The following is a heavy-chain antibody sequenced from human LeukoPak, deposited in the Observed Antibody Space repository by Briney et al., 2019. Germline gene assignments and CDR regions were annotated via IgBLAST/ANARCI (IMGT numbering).Heavy chain of an antibody. D-gene: IGHD5-24*01. CDR2: IYYSGST. J-gene: IGHJ4*02. V-gene: IGHV4-59*11. CDR3: ASLSDGYNVDY. Sequence: SETLSLTCTVSGGSISSHYWSWIRQPPGKELEWIGYIYYSGSTNYNPSLKSRVTISVDTSKNQFSLKLSSVTAADTAVYYCASLSDGYNVDYWGQGTLVTVSS. CDR1: GGSISSHY.